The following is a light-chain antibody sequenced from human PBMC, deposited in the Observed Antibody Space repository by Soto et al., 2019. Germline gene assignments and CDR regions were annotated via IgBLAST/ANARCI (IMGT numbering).Light chain of an antibody. V-gene: IGLV1-44*01. J-gene: IGLJ2*01. CDR2: SNN. Sequence: QSVLTQPPSASGTPGQRVTISCSGGSSNIGRNIVNWYQHLPGTAPRLFIYSNNQRPSGVPDRFSGSKSGTSASLAITGLQSEDEADYYCAAWDTSLSGVVFGGGTKLTVL. CDR3: AAWDTSLSGVV. CDR1: SSNIGRNI.